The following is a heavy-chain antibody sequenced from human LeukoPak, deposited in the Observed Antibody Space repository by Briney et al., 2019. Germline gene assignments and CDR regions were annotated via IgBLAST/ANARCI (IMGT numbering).Heavy chain of an antibody. Sequence: ASVKVSCKASGYTFTGYYMHWVRQAPGQGLEWMGWINPNSGGTNYAQKFQGRVTMTRDTSISTAYMELSRLRSDDTAVYYCAREYGSGSYYNTDANFDYWGQGTLVTVSS. D-gene: IGHD3-10*01. J-gene: IGHJ4*02. V-gene: IGHV1-2*02. CDR1: GYTFTGYY. CDR2: INPNSGGT. CDR3: AREYGSGSYYNTDANFDY.